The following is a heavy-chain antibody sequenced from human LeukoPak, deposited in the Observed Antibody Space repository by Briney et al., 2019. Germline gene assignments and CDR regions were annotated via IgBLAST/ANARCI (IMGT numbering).Heavy chain of an antibody. D-gene: IGHD2-2*01. CDR1: GYTFTSYD. Sequence: ASVKVSCRASGYTFTSYDINWVRQATGQGLEWMGWMNPNSGNTGYAQKFQGRVTITRNTSISTAYMELSSLRSEDTAVYYCARGTPGYCNSTSCYPYYYYYMDVWGKGTTVTVSS. CDR3: ARGTPGYCNSTSCYPYYYYYMDV. CDR2: MNPNSGNT. V-gene: IGHV1-8*03. J-gene: IGHJ6*03.